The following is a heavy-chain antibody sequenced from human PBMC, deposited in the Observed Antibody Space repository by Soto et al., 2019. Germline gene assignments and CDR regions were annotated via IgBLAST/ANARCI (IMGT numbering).Heavy chain of an antibody. CDR3: ARGEAVAGLFDY. Sequence: NLSETLXLTCTVSGGSVSSGSYYWSWIRQPPGKGLEWIGYIYYSGSTNYNPSLKSRVTMTTDTSTSTAYMELRSLRSDDTAVYYCARGEAVAGLFDYWGQGTLVTVSS. J-gene: IGHJ4*02. D-gene: IGHD6-19*01. V-gene: IGHV4-61*01. CDR2: IYYSGST. CDR1: GGSVSSGSYY.